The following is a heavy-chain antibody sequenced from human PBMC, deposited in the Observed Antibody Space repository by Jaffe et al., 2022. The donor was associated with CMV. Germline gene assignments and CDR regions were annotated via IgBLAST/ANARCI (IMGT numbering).Heavy chain of an antibody. CDR1: GYSFTSYW. CDR3: ARQDPYSSSSDTLHFAFDPPDY. J-gene: IGHJ4*02. V-gene: IGHV5-51*01. D-gene: IGHD6-6*01. Sequence: EVQLVQSGAEVKKPGESLKISCKGSGYSFTSYWIGWVRQMPGKGLEWMGIIYPGDSDTRYSPSFQGQVTISADKSISTAYLQWSSLKASDTAMYYCARQDPYSSSSDTLHFAFDPPDYWGQGTLVTVSS. CDR2: IYPGDSDT.